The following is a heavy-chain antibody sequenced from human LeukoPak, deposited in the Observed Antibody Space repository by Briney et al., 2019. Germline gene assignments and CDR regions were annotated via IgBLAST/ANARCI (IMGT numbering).Heavy chain of an antibody. D-gene: IGHD6-19*01. J-gene: IGHJ4*02. CDR1: GYSFTTSW. V-gene: IGHV5-51*01. Sequence: GESLKISCKGSGYSFTTSWIGWVRQIPGKGLEWMGIVFPADSDARYSPSFQGQVTFSADKSISTAYLQWSSLKASDSAMYYCARHVYSSGWYVDYWGQGTLVTVSS. CDR3: ARHVYSSGWYVDY. CDR2: VFPADSDA.